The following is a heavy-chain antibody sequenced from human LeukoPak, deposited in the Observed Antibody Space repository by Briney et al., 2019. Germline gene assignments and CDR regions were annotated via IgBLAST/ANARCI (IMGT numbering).Heavy chain of an antibody. Sequence: ASVKVSCKASGYTFTSYDINWVRQATGQGLEWMGWMNPNSGNTGYAQKFQGRVTITRNTSISTAYMELSSLRSEDTAVYYCARSMMYYGSGSHANFDYWGQGTLVTVSS. D-gene: IGHD3-10*01. CDR3: ARSMMYYGSGSHANFDY. J-gene: IGHJ4*02. CDR1: GYTFTSYD. V-gene: IGHV1-8*03. CDR2: MNPNSGNT.